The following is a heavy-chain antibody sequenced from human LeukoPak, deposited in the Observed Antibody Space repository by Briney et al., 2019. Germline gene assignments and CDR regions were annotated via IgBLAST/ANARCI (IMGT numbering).Heavy chain of an antibody. CDR2: INAGNGNT. CDR3: AREDSSGYESLGFDP. J-gene: IGHJ5*02. V-gene: IGHV1-3*01. Sequence: GASVKVSCKASGYTFTSYAMHWVRQAPGQRLEWMGWINAGNGNTKYSQKFQGRVTITRDTSASTAYMELSSLRSEDTAVYYCAREDSSGYESLGFDPWGQGTLVTVSS. D-gene: IGHD3-22*01. CDR1: GYTFTSYA.